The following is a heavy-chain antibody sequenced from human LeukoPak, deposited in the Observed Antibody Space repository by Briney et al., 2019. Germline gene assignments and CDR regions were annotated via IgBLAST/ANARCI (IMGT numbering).Heavy chain of an antibody. J-gene: IGHJ6*04. Sequence: SVNVSCKASGGTFSSYSISWVRQAHGHGLEWMGGIIPIFGTANYAQKFQGRVTITADKSTSTAYMELSSLRSEDTAVYYCARVRDKYYDILTGYYNGYYYYGMDVWGKGTTVTVSS. CDR2: IIPIFGTA. V-gene: IGHV1-69*06. CDR3: ARVRDKYYDILTGYYNGYYYYGMDV. D-gene: IGHD3-9*01. CDR1: GGTFSSYS.